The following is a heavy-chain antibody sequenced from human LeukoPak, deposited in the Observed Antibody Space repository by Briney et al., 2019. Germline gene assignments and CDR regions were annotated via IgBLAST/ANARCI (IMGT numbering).Heavy chain of an antibody. D-gene: IGHD3/OR15-3a*01. CDR3: AKDRTRAFDI. J-gene: IGHJ3*02. CDR2: LYSSGYS. Sequence: GGSLRLSCAASGFTVSSNYMSWVRQAPGKGLEWVSVLYSSGYSKYADSVKGRFSISRDTSENTLSLQMNSLRAEDTAVYYCAKDRTRAFDIWGQGTMVTVSS. V-gene: IGHV3-53*01. CDR1: GFTVSSNY.